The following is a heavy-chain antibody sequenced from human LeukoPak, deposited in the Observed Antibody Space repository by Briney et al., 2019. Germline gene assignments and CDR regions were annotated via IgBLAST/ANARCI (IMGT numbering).Heavy chain of an antibody. Sequence: SETLSLTCTVSGGSISSGSYYWSWVRQPAGKGLEWIGRIYTSGSTNYNPSLKSRVTISVDTSKNQFSLKLSSVTAADTAVYYCARYLCSGGSCYSGFDYWGQGTLVTVSS. V-gene: IGHV4-61*02. CDR2: IYTSGST. J-gene: IGHJ4*02. CDR1: GGSISSGSYY. D-gene: IGHD2-15*01. CDR3: ARYLCSGGSCYSGFDY.